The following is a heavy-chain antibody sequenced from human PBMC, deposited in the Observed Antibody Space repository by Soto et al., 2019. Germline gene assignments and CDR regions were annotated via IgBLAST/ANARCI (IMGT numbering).Heavy chain of an antibody. CDR1: GGSISRSNSY. CDR3: ARWMTTVTSGGDYYYYMDV. CDR2: IYYSGST. J-gene: IGHJ6*03. V-gene: IGHV4-61*05. D-gene: IGHD4-17*01. Sequence: SETLSLTCTVSGGSISRSNSYWGWIRQPPGKGLEWIGYIYYSGSTNYNPSLKSRVTISVDTSKNQFSLKLSSVTAADTAVYYCARWMTTVTSGGDYYYYMDVWGKGTTVTVSS.